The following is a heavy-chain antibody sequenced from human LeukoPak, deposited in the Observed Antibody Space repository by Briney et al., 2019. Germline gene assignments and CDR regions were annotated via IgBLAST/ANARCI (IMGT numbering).Heavy chain of an antibody. CDR3: ARAGIEDYVWGTYRYVRLRSFDY. V-gene: IGHV4-34*01. J-gene: IGHJ4*02. Sequence: SETLSLTCAVYGGSFSGYYWSWIRQPPGKGLEWIGEVNHSGYTNYNPSLQSRVTISVDTSKNQFSLRLTSVTAADTAVYYCARAGIEDYVWGTYRYVRLRSFDYWGQGTLVTVSS. CDR1: GGSFSGYY. D-gene: IGHD3-16*02. CDR2: VNHSGYT.